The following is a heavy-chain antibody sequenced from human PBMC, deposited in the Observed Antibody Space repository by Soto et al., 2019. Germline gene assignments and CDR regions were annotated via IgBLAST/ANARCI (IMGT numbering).Heavy chain of an antibody. J-gene: IGHJ6*02. CDR1: GFTFSSYG. CDR2: ISYDGSNK. Sequence: GGSLRLSCAASGFTFSSYGIHWVRQAPGKGLEWVAVISYDGSNKYYADSVKGRFTISRDNSKNTLYLQMNSLRAEDTAVYYCAKGHDFWSGYYYYGMDVWGQGTTVTVSS. V-gene: IGHV3-30*18. CDR3: AKGHDFWSGYYYYGMDV. D-gene: IGHD3-3*01.